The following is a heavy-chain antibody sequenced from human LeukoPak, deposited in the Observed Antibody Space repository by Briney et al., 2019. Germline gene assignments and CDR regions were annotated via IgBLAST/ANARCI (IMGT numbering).Heavy chain of an antibody. CDR2: IYYSGTT. CDR1: GGSISSYY. V-gene: IGHV4-59*01. Sequence: SETLSLTCTVSGGSISSYYWSWIRQPPGKGLEWIGYIYYSGTTNYNPSLKSRVTISVDTSKNQFSLKLSSVTAAGTAVYYCARASHVWGSYRTFDYWGQGTLVTVSS. J-gene: IGHJ4*02. D-gene: IGHD3-16*02. CDR3: ARASHVWGSYRTFDY.